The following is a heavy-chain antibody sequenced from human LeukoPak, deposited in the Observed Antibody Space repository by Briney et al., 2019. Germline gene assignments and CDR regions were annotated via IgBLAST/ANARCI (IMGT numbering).Heavy chain of an antibody. J-gene: IGHJ4*02. CDR3: ARGVGGSYFWSRPSFDY. Sequence: PSETLSLTCAVYGGSFSGYYWSWIRQPPGKGLEWIGEINHSGSTNYNPSLKSRVTISVDTSESQFSLKVSSVTAADTAVYYCARGVGGSYFWSRPSFDYWGQGTLVTVSS. CDR2: INHSGST. CDR1: GGSFSGYY. V-gene: IGHV4-34*01. D-gene: IGHD1-26*01.